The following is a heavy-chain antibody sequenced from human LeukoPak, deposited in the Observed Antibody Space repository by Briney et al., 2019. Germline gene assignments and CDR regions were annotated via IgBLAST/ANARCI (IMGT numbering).Heavy chain of an antibody. CDR1: GGSISSSTYY. Sequence: SETLSLTCTVSGGSISSSTYYWGWIRQPPGKGLEWIGTIYYTGSTFYNPSLRSRVTISVDTSKNQFSLKLTSVTAADTAVYYCARLLEHYSGSGNYYFDYWGQGTLVTVSS. D-gene: IGHD3-10*01. CDR3: ARLLEHYSGSGNYYFDY. CDR2: IYYTGST. J-gene: IGHJ4*02. V-gene: IGHV4-39*01.